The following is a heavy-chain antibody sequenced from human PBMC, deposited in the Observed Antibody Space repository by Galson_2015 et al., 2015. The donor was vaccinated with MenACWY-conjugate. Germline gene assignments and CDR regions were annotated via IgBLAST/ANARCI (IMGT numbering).Heavy chain of an antibody. CDR3: ARGNYYVSGTYYKSANFDY. D-gene: IGHD3-10*01. CDR1: GGSISINYW. Sequence: SETLSLTRAVSGGSISINYWWTWVRQPPGKGLEWIGEIYHSGSTNYNPSLKSRLTVSVDKSKNQFSLKLSSVTAADTAVYYCARGNYYVSGTYYKSANFDYWGQGSLVTASS. CDR2: IYHSGST. J-gene: IGHJ4*02. V-gene: IGHV4-4*02.